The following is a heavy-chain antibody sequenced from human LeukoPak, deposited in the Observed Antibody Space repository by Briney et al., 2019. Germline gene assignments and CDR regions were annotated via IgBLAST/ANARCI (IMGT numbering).Heavy chain of an antibody. CDR2: ISYDGSNK. CDR1: GFTFSSYA. CDR3: ARHGGYAFAH. V-gene: IGHV3-30-3*01. Sequence: GGSLRLSCAASGFTFSSYAMHWVRQAPGKGLEWVAVISYDGSNKYYADSVKGRFTISRDNSKNTLYLQMNSLRAEDTAVYYCARHGGYAFAHWGQGTLVAVSS. J-gene: IGHJ4*02. D-gene: IGHD3-16*01.